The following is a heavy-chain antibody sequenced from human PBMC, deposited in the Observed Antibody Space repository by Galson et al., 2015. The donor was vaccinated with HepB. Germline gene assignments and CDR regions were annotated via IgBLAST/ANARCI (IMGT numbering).Heavy chain of an antibody. J-gene: IGHJ5*02. D-gene: IGHD2-15*01. CDR1: GFTFSTSW. V-gene: IGHV3-74*01. Sequence: SLRLSCAASGFTFSTSWMHWVRQAPGKGPVWLSRINTDGTSTSYANSVEGRFTISRDNTKNALYLQMNRLRAEDTATYYCARGQDIVVGIPGSWGQGTLVTVSS. CDR3: ARGQDIVVGIPGS. CDR2: INTDGTST.